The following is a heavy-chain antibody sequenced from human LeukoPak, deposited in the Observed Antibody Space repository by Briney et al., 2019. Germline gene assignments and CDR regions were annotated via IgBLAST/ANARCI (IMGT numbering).Heavy chain of an antibody. CDR3: AMGSEAGTWFDY. V-gene: IGHV4-4*02. Sequence: PSETLSLTCAVSGGSISSSNWRSWVRQPPGKGLEWIGEIYHSGSTNYNPSLKSRVTISVDKSKNQFSLKLSSVTTADTAVYYCAMGSEAGTWFDYWGQETLVTVSS. J-gene: IGHJ4*02. CDR2: IYHSGST. D-gene: IGHD6-13*01. CDR1: GGSISSSNW.